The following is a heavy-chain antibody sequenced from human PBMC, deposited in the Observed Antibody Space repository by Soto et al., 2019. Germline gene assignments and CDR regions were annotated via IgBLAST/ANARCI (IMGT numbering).Heavy chain of an antibody. CDR2: INPSDSYT. J-gene: IGHJ4*02. D-gene: IGHD2-2*02. CDR3: ARLGYCTGKSCYNFDL. V-gene: IGHV5-10-1*01. CDR1: GYSFTSYL. Sequence: GDSLKISCQFAGYSFTSYLIFFVRQRPGKGLEWMGRINPSDSYTTYSPSFQVHVTISTDKSFSTAYLKWSGLKASDTAMYYCARLGYCTGKSCYNFDLWCQGTMVNVSS.